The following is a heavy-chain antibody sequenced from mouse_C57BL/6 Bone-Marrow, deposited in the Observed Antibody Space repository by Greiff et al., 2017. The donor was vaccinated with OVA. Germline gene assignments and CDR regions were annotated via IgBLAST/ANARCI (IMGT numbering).Heavy chain of an antibody. CDR2: ISSGSSTI. V-gene: IGHV5-17*01. Sequence: EVNLVESGGGLVKPGGSLKLSCAASGFTFSDYGMHWVRQAPEKGLGWVAYISSGSSTIYYADTVKGRFTISRDNAKNTLFLQMTSLRSEDTAMYYCARSWFAYWGQGTLVTVSA. CDR1: GFTFSDYG. CDR3: ARSWFAY. J-gene: IGHJ3*01.